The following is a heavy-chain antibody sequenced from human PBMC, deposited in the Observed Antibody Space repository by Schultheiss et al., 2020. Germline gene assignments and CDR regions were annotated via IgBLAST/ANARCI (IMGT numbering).Heavy chain of an antibody. CDR1: EFTVSSNY. J-gene: IGHJ3*02. CDR2: IWYDGSNK. Sequence: GGSLRLSCAASEFTVSSNYMTWVRQAPGKGLEWVAVIWYDGSNKYYADSVKGRFTISRDISKNTLYLQMNSLRAEDTAVYYCAKDLSGDTDAFDIWGQGTMVTVSS. V-gene: IGHV3-33*06. CDR3: AKDLSGDTDAFDI. D-gene: IGHD2-21*01.